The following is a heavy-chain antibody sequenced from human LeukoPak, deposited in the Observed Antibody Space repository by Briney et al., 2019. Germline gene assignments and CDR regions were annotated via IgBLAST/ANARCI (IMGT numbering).Heavy chain of an antibody. CDR3: ARVATRTGTTVY. CDR1: GFTFSSYA. D-gene: IGHD1-7*01. Sequence: HPGRSLRLSCAASGFTFSSYAMHWVRQAPGKGLEWVAVISYDGSNKYYADSVKGRLTISRDNSKNTLYLQMNSLRAEDTAVYYCARVATRTGTTVYWGQGTLVTVSS. V-gene: IGHV3-30-3*01. J-gene: IGHJ4*02. CDR2: ISYDGSNK.